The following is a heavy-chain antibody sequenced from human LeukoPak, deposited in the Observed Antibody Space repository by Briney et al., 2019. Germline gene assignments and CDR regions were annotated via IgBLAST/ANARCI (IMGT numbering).Heavy chain of an antibody. Sequence: GGSLRLSCAASGFIFSSYGMSWVRQAPGKGLEWVSAISGSGGSTYYADSVKGRFTISRDNSKNTLYLQMNSLRAEDTAVYYCANGIDPIDYWGQGTLVTVSS. D-gene: IGHD1-1*01. CDR2: ISGSGGST. CDR1: GFIFSSYG. J-gene: IGHJ4*02. CDR3: ANGIDPIDY. V-gene: IGHV3-23*01.